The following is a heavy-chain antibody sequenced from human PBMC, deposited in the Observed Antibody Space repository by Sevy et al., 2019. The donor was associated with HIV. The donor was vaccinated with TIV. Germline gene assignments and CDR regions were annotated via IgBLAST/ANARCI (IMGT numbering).Heavy chain of an antibody. V-gene: IGHV3-30*18. Sequence: GGSLRLSCAASGFTFSNYGIHWVRQAPGKGLEWLAFISFDGSDKFYADSVKGRFTISREDSKNTLYLHLNSLRVEDTAVYYCAKTRYHYHISGFFGGTFVPDYWGHGTLVTVSS. J-gene: IGHJ4*01. CDR2: ISFDGSDK. CDR1: GFTFSNYG. D-gene: IGHD3-22*01. CDR3: AKTRYHYHISGFFGGTFVPDY.